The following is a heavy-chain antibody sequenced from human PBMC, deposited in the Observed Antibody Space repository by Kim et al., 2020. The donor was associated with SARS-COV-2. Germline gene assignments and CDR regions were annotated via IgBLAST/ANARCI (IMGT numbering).Heavy chain of an antibody. CDR2: ITSHNGNT. Sequence: ASVKVSCKASGYTFTNYGISWVRQAPGEGLEWMGWITSHNGNTNYAQKLQGRVTMTTDTSTSTAYMELRSLRSDDTAVYYCARGYTNWFDPWGQGTRVTVSS. CDR1: GYTFTNYG. V-gene: IGHV1-18*01. CDR3: ARGYTNWFDP. J-gene: IGHJ5*02. D-gene: IGHD3-16*02.